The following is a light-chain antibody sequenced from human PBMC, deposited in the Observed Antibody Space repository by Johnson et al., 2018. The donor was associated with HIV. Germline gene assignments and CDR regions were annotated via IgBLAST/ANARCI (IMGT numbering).Light chain of an antibody. V-gene: IGLV1-51*01. CDR1: SSNIGSNY. Sequence: QSVLTQPPSVSAAPGQTVTISCSGSSSNIGSNYVSWYQQLPGTAPKLLIYDSDKRPSGIPDRFSGSNSGTSATLGITGLQTGDEADYYCGTWDSSLSAGVFGSGTQVTVL. CDR2: DSD. CDR3: GTWDSSLSAGV. J-gene: IGLJ1*01.